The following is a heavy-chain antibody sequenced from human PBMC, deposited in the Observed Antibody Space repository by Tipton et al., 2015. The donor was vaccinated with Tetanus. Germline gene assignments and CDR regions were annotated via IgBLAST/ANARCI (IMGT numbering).Heavy chain of an antibody. CDR3: ARDAYGGPLVYMDV. CDR1: GFTFSSYS. J-gene: IGHJ6*03. Sequence: SLRLSCAASGFTFSSYSMNWVRQAPGKGLEWVSYISSSSSTIYYADSVKGRFTISRDNAKNSLYLQMNSLRDEVTAVTYCARDAYGGPLVYMDVWGKGTTVTVSS. D-gene: IGHD4-23*01. V-gene: IGHV3-48*02. CDR2: ISSSSSTI.